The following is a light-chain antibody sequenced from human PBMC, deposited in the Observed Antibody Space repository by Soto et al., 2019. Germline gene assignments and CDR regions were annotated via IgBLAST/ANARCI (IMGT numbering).Light chain of an antibody. CDR1: HSVNSH. Sequence: EIGMTQSTSTLSGSSGESVTPSSGTSHSVNSHVAWYQQKPGQAPRLLIYDASNRATGIPARFSGSGYGTDFNLTISSLETEDFAVYYCQQRSNWPWTFGQGTKVDIK. CDR3: QQRSNWPWT. V-gene: IGKV3-11*01. CDR2: DAS. J-gene: IGKJ1*01.